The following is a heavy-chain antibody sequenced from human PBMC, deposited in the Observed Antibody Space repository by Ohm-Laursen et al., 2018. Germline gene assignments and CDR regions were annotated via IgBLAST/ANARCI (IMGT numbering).Heavy chain of an antibody. Sequence: SLRLSCAASGFTFSSFGMHWVRQAPGKGLEWVAAIWYDGTYKYYEDSAMGRFTVSRDNSKNTLNLQMDSLRAEGTAVYYCARSFAVTTFYYHGMDVWGQGTTVTVAS. CDR3: ARSFAVTTFYYHGMDV. J-gene: IGHJ6*02. CDR1: GFTFSSFG. D-gene: IGHD4-17*01. V-gene: IGHV3-33*01. CDR2: IWYDGTYK.